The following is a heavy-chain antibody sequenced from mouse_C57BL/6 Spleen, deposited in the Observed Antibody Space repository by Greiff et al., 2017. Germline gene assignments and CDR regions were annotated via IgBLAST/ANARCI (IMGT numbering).Heavy chain of an antibody. CDR3: TRPYGSSQVLFEY. D-gene: IGHD1-1*01. CDR2: IYPGNSDT. Sequence: VQLQQSGTVLARPGASVKMSCKTSGYTFTSYWMHWVKQRPGQGLEWIGAIYPGNSDTSYNQKFKGKAKLTAVTSASTAYMELSSLTNEDSAVYYCTRPYGSSQVLFEYWGQGTTLTVSS. V-gene: IGHV1-5*01. J-gene: IGHJ2*01. CDR1: GYTFTSYW.